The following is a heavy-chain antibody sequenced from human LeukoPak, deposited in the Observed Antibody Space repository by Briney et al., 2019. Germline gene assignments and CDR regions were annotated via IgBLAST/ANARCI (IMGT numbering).Heavy chain of an antibody. Sequence: MSSETLSLTCAVSGYSISSGYYWGWIRQPPGKGLEWIGSIYHSGSTYYNPSLKSRVPISVDTSKNQFSLKLSSVTAADTAVYYCARDEAAAADNWFDPWGQGTLVTVSS. CDR3: ARDEAAAADNWFDP. CDR2: IYHSGST. V-gene: IGHV4-38-2*02. CDR1: GYSISSGYY. J-gene: IGHJ5*02. D-gene: IGHD6-13*01.